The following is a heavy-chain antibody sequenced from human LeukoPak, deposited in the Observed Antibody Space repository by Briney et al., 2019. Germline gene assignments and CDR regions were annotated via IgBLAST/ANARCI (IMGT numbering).Heavy chain of an antibody. CDR2: IYHSGST. J-gene: IGHJ6*03. CDR3: ARTHRDRIAVAGTGSYYYYYMDV. V-gene: IGHV4-38-2*02. CDR1: GYSISSGYY. Sequence: SETLSLTCTVSGYSISSGYYWGWIRQPPGKGLEWIGSIYHSGSTYYNPSLKSRVTISVDTSKNQFSLKLSSVTAADTAVYYCARTHRDRIAVAGTGSYYYYYMDVWGKGTTVTVSS. D-gene: IGHD6-19*01.